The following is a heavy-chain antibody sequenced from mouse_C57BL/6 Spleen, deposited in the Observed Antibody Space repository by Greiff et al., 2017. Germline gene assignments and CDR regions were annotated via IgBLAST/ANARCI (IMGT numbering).Heavy chain of an antibody. CDR1: GFSLTSYG. CDR3: ARNFHFIYYYGSSSYYYAMDY. D-gene: IGHD1-1*01. J-gene: IGHJ4*01. CDR2: IWSGGST. V-gene: IGHV2-2*01. Sequence: VQLQQSGPGLVQPSQSLSITCTVSGFSLTSYGVHWVRQSPGKGLEWLGVIWSGGSTDYNAAFISRLSISKDNSKSQVFFKMNSLQADDTAIYYCARNFHFIYYYGSSSYYYAMDYWGQGTSVTVSS.